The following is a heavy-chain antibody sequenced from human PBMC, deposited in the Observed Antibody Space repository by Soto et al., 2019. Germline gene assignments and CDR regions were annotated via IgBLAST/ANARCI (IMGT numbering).Heavy chain of an antibody. CDR2: ISGSGGST. Sequence: GGSLRLSCAASRFTLSRSAITWVLQAPGKGLEWVSAISGSGGSTYYADSVKGRFTISRDNSKNTLYLQMNSLRAEDTAVYYCAKNVRGLEAVSIFGVVIRGFDYWGQGALDTVSS. CDR1: RFTLSRSA. CDR3: AKNVRGLEAVSIFGVVIRGFDY. V-gene: IGHV3-23*01. J-gene: IGHJ4*02. D-gene: IGHD3-3*02.